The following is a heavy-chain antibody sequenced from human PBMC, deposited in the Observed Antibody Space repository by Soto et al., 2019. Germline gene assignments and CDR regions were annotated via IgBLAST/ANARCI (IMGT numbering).Heavy chain of an antibody. CDR2: VYYSGST. Sequence: QLQLQESGPGLVKPSETLSLTCFVSGGSINVNTYYWGWIRQAPGKGLEWIGNVYYSGSTNYNPSLKSRVTISIDTSKNQFSLKLSSVTAADTAVYYCARDPKTSGGQHWAFNYFDSWGQGTLVTVSS. D-gene: IGHD7-27*01. CDR3: ARDPKTSGGQHWAFNYFDS. CDR1: GGSINVNTYY. V-gene: IGHV4-39*01. J-gene: IGHJ4*02.